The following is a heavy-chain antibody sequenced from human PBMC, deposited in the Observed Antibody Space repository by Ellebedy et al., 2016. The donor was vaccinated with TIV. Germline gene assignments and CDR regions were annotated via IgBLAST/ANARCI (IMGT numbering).Heavy chain of an antibody. D-gene: IGHD1-1*01. V-gene: IGHV1-18*01. CDR1: GYVFTSYG. Sequence: AASVKVSCKASGYVFTSYGISWVRQAPGQGLEWMGWLNPNTGVTHYAQNFQGRVTMTSDTSISASYMELNILMSDDTAIYYCARDFRQNWNDPTGVWFDPWGQGTLVTVSS. CDR3: ARDFRQNWNDPTGVWFDP. CDR2: LNPNTGVT. J-gene: IGHJ5*02.